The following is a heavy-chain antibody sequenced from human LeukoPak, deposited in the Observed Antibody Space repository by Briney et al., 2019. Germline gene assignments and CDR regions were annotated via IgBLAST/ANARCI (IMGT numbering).Heavy chain of an antibody. CDR1: GFTFSSYG. J-gene: IGHJ4*02. D-gene: IGHD2-21*02. V-gene: IGHV3-30*03. Sequence: PGGSLRLSCAASGFTFSSYGMHWVRQAPGKGLEWVAVISYDGSNKYYADSVKGRFTISRDNSKNTLYLQMNSLRAEDTAVYYCARETGDFYFDSWGQGTLVTVSS. CDR2: ISYDGSNK. CDR3: ARETGDFYFDS.